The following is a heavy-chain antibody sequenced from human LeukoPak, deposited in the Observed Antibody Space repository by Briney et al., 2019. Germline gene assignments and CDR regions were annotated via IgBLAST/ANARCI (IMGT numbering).Heavy chain of an antibody. CDR1: GFTFSYYW. D-gene: IGHD2-2*01. V-gene: IGHV3-30*18. CDR3: AKGVAAAAMRPIDY. CDR2: ISYDGSVK. Sequence: GGSLRLSCAASGFTFSYYWMGWVRQAPGKGLEWVAVISYDGSVKYYADSVKGRFTISRDNSKNTLYLQMNSLRAEDTAVYYCAKGVAAAAMRPIDYWGQGTLVTVSS. J-gene: IGHJ4*02.